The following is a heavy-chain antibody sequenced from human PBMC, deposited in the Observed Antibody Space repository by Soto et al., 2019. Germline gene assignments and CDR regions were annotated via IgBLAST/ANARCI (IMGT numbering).Heavy chain of an antibody. Sequence: GGSLRLSCAASGFTFSSYAMSWVRQAPGKGLEWVSAISGSGGSTYYADSVKGRFTISRDNSKNTLYLQMNSLRAEDTAVYYCVRKYYYDSSGYFPFDYWGHGTLVTVSS. J-gene: IGHJ4*01. CDR3: VRKYYYDSSGYFPFDY. D-gene: IGHD3-22*01. CDR1: GFTFSSYA. V-gene: IGHV3-23*01. CDR2: ISGSGGST.